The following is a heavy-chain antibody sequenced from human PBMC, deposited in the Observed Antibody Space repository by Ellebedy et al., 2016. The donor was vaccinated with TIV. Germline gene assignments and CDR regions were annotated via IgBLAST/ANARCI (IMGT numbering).Heavy chain of an antibody. D-gene: IGHD1-14*01. V-gene: IGHV1-46*01. CDR1: GYTFTNYY. CDR3: ARTGGYGRNWFDP. Sequence: AASVKVSCKASGYTFTNYYMHWVRQAPGQGLEWMGIINPSDDTKSYAQKFQGRVTVTRDTSTSTVYMELSSLRSDDTAVYYCARTGGYGRNWFDPWGQGTLVTVSS. J-gene: IGHJ5*02. CDR2: INPSDDTK.